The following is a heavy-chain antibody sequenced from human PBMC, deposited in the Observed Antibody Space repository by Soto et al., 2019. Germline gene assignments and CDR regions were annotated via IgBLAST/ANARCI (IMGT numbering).Heavy chain of an antibody. J-gene: IGHJ4*02. D-gene: IGHD6-19*01. V-gene: IGHV3-30*18. CDR2: ISYDGSNK. CDR1: GFTFSSYG. CDR3: AKGPPSIYSSGLAGLYY. Sequence: GGSPKLSCAASGFTFSSYGMHWVRQAPGKGLEWVAVISYDGSNKYYADSVKGRFTISRDNSKNTLYLQMNSLRAEDTAVYYCAKGPPSIYSSGLAGLYYWGQGTLVTVSS.